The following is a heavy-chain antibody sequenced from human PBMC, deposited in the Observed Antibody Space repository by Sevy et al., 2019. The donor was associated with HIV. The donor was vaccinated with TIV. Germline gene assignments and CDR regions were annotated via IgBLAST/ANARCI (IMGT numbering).Heavy chain of an antibody. V-gene: IGHV3-48*02. CDR3: ARVAAAGRLIYYYMDV. CDR2: ISSSSRTI. D-gene: IGHD6-13*01. Sequence: GGSLRLSCAASGFTFSSYSMNWVRQAPGKGLEWVSYISSSSRTIYYADSVKGRFTISRDNAKNSLYLQMNSLRDEDTAVYYCARVAAAGRLIYYYMDVWGKGTTVTVSS. CDR1: GFTFSSYS. J-gene: IGHJ6*03.